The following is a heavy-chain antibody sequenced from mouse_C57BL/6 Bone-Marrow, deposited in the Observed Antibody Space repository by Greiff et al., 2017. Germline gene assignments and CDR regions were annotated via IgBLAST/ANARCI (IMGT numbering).Heavy chain of an antibody. D-gene: IGHD3-1*01. CDR2: INPNNGGT. CDR1: GYTFTDYN. V-gene: IGHV1-22*01. CDR3: ARWDAIGGMDY. Sequence: EVKLMESGPELVKPGASVKMSCKASGYTFTDYNMHWVKQSHGKSLEWIGYINPNNGGTSYNQKFKGKATLTVNKSSSTAYMELRSLTSEDSAVYYCARWDAIGGMDYWGQGTSVTVSS. J-gene: IGHJ4*01.